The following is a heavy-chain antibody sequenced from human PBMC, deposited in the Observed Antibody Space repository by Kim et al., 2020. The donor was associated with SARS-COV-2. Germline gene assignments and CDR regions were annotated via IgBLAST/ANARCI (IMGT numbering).Heavy chain of an antibody. Sequence: SLKSRVTISVDTSKNQFSLKLSSVTAADTAVYYCASTSSGWYGGVDYFDYWGQGTLVTVSS. J-gene: IGHJ4*02. V-gene: IGHV4-59*01. CDR3: ASTSSGWYGGVDYFDY. D-gene: IGHD6-19*01.